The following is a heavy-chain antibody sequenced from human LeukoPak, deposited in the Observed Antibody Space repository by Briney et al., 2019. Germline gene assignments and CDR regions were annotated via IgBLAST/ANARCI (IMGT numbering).Heavy chain of an antibody. Sequence: GGSLRLSCAASGFTFSSYVMHWVRQAPGKGLEWVAIISYDGSNEYYADSVKGRFTISRDNSKNTLYLQMNSLRAEDTAIYYCAKSRVSYWVPEFDYWGQGTLVTVSS. CDR3: AKSRVSYWVPEFDY. CDR1: GFTFSSYV. V-gene: IGHV3-30*04. CDR2: ISYDGSNE. D-gene: IGHD1-26*01. J-gene: IGHJ4*02.